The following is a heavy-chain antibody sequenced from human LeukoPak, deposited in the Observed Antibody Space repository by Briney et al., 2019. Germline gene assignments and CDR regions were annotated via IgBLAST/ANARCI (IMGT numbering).Heavy chain of an antibody. V-gene: IGHV3-23*01. J-gene: IGHJ4*02. D-gene: IGHD6-19*01. CDR1: GFTFGSYA. CDR3: ANQRGRGWPFDY. CDR2: ISGSGGST. Sequence: GGSLRLSCAASGFTFGSYAMSWVRQAPGKGLEWVSAISGSGGSTYYADSVKGRFTISRDNSKNTLYLQMNSLRAEDTAVYYCANQRGRGWPFDYWGQGTLVTVSS.